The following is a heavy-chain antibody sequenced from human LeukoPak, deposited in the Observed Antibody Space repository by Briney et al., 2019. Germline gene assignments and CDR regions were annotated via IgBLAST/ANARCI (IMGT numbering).Heavy chain of an antibody. V-gene: IGHV3-23*01. CDR3: AKVRVVGDYNWFFDL. CDR1: VFTFSRYA. Sequence: GGSLRLSCAAWVFTFSRYAKSWVRQARGKGLEWLSAVVGSGASTYYAASVKGRFTISRDNSKNTLHLQMNSLRAEDTAIYHCAKVRVVGDYNWFFDLWGRGALVTVSS. CDR2: VVGSGAST. J-gene: IGHJ2*01. D-gene: IGHD4-17*01.